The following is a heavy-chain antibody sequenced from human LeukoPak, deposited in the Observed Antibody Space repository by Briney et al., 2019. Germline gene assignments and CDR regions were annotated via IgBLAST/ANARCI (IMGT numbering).Heavy chain of an antibody. CDR1: GYSFSSYW. Sequence: GESLKISCKGSGYSFSSYWIGWVRQMPGKGLEWMGIINPGDSDTSYSPSFQGQVTISADKSISTAYLQWSTLKASDTAMYYCARQGYTTSSRFDYWGQGTLVTVSS. V-gene: IGHV5-51*01. D-gene: IGHD6-6*01. J-gene: IGHJ4*02. CDR3: ARQGYTTSSRFDY. CDR2: INPGDSDT.